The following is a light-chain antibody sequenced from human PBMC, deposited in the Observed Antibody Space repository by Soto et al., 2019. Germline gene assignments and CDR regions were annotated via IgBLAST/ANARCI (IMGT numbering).Light chain of an antibody. CDR3: QQYNNWPPIT. CDR2: GAS. V-gene: IGKV3-15*01. CDR1: QSVRSD. Sequence: EVVMTQSPATLSVSPWERATLSCWASQSVRSDLAWYQQKPGQTPRLLIYGASTRAPGIPARFSGSGSGTEFTLTISSLQSEDFAVYYCQQYNNWPPITCGQGTRLEI. J-gene: IGKJ5*01.